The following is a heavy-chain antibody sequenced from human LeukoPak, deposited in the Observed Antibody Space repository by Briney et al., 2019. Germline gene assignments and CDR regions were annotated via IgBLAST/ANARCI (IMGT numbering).Heavy chain of an antibody. Sequence: GGSLRLSCAASGFTFDDYGMSWVRQAPGKGLEWVSGINWNGGSTGYADSVKGRFTISRDNAKNSLYLQMNSLRAEDTALYHCARDRGDSSAPGGDAFDIWGQGTMVTVSS. CDR2: INWNGGST. D-gene: IGHD3-22*01. CDR1: GFTFDDYG. CDR3: ARDRGDSSAPGGDAFDI. J-gene: IGHJ3*02. V-gene: IGHV3-20*01.